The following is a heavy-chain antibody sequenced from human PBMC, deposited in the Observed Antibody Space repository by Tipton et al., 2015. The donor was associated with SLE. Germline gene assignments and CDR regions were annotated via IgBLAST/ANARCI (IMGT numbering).Heavy chain of an antibody. CDR2: IYYSGST. Sequence: LRLSCTVSGGSISSYFWSWIRQPPGKGLEWIGYIYYSGSTNYNPSPKSRVTISVDTSKNQFSLKLSSVTAADTAVYYCARDGGRAAAAGDDAFDIWGQGTMVTVSS. V-gene: IGHV4-59*01. D-gene: IGHD6-13*01. CDR3: ARDGGRAAAAGDDAFDI. J-gene: IGHJ3*02. CDR1: GGSISSYF.